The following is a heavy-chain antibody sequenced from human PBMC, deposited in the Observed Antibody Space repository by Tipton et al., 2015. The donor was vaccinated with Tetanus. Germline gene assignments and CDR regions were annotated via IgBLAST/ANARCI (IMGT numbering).Heavy chain of an antibody. Sequence: TLSLTCTVSGGSISSSSYYWGWIRQSPGKGLEWIGNIYHRGNTYYDPSLKSRVAISVDTSKNQLSLNLRSVTAGDTASYYCVGGDGSGYIFDYWGQGALVTVSS. CDR2: IYHRGNT. V-gene: IGHV4-39*01. D-gene: IGHD3-9*01. J-gene: IGHJ4*02. CDR1: GGSISSSSYY. CDR3: VGGDGSGYIFDY.